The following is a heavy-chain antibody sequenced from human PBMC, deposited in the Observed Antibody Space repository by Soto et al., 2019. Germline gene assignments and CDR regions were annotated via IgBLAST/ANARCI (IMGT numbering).Heavy chain of an antibody. D-gene: IGHD5-12*01. Sequence: ASVKVSCKASGYTFTSHGISWVRQAPGQGLEWMGWISPYDDTTNYAQKLQGRVTMTTDTSTSTAYMELRSLRSDDTAVYYCARDNRLSRRLRPDYWGQGTLVTVSS. J-gene: IGHJ4*02. V-gene: IGHV1-18*04. CDR1: GYTFTSHG. CDR3: ARDNRLSRRLRPDY. CDR2: ISPYDDTT.